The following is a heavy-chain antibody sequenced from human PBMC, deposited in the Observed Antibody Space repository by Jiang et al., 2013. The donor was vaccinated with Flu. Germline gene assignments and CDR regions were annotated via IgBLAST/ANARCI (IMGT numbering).Heavy chain of an antibody. J-gene: IGHJ2*01. CDR3: ARDREPMVRGVIITGYFDL. CDR2: ISYDGSNK. V-gene: IGHV3-30-3*01. Sequence: ISYDGSNKYYADSVKGRFTISRDNSKNTLYLQMNSLRAEDTAVYYCARDREPMVRGVIITGYFDLWGRGTLVTVSS. D-gene: IGHD3-10*01.